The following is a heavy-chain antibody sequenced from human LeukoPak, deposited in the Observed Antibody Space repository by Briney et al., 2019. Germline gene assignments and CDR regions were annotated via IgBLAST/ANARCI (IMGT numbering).Heavy chain of an antibody. CDR1: GGSISSSSYY. D-gene: IGHD6-6*01. J-gene: IGHJ4*02. V-gene: IGHV4-39*01. CDR3: ARGDSSSPDY. Sequence: SSETLSLTCTVSGGSISSSSYYWGWIRQPPGKGLEWIGSIYYSGSTYYNPSLKSRVTISVDTSKNQFSLTLSSVTAADTAVYYCARGDSSSPDYWGQGTLVTVSS. CDR2: IYYSGST.